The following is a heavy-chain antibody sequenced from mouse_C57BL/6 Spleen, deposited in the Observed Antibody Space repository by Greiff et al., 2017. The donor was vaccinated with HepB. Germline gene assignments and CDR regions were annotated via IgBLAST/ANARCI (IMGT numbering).Heavy chain of an antibody. D-gene: IGHD2-2*01. Sequence: EVQLQQSGPELVKPGASVKISCKASGYTFTDYYMNWVKQSHGKSLEWIGDINPNNGGTSYNQKFKGKATLTVDKSSSTAYMELRSLTSEDSAVYYCARDGYDVGDWFAYWGQGTLVTVSA. J-gene: IGHJ3*01. CDR1: GYTFTDYY. CDR3: ARDGYDVGDWFAY. V-gene: IGHV1-26*01. CDR2: INPNNGGT.